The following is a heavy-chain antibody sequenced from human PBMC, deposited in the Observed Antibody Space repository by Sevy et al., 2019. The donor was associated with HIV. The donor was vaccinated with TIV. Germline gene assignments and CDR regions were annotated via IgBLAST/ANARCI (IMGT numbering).Heavy chain of an antibody. CDR3: ARESTMIRGVSAYNWFDP. Sequence: GGSLRLSCAVSGFTFSSYAMHWVRQAPGKGLEWVAVISYDGSNKYYADSVKGRFTISRDNSKNTLYLQMNSLRAEDTAVYYCARESTMIRGVSAYNWFDPWGQGTLVTVSS. CDR1: GFTFSSYA. V-gene: IGHV3-30-3*01. CDR2: ISYDGSNK. J-gene: IGHJ5*02. D-gene: IGHD3-10*01.